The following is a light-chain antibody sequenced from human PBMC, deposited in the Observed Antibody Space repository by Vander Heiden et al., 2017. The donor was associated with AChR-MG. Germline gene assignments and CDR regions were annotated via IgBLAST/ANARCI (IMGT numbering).Light chain of an antibody. J-gene: IGKJ1*01. Sequence: EIVMTQSPATLSVSPGERATLPCRASQSVSSNLAWYQQKPGQAPRLLIFGASTRATGFSARFSGSGSGTEFTLTISSLQSEDFAIYYCQQYNDWPRTFGQGTKVEIK. CDR1: QSVSSN. V-gene: IGKV3-15*01. CDR2: GAS. CDR3: QQYNDWPRT.